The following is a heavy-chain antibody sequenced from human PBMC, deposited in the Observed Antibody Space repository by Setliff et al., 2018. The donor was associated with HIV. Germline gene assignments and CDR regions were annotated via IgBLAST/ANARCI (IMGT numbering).Heavy chain of an antibody. CDR3: AGARYIVIRGDAGMDV. J-gene: IGHJ6*02. Sequence: SETLSLTCTVSGGSINSGGYYWVWIRQPALKGLEWIGRIYTSGLTNYNPSLKSRVTISVDTSKNQVSLKLSSVTASDTAVYYCAGARYIVIRGDAGMDVWGPGTTVTV. D-gene: IGHD3-10*01. V-gene: IGHV4-61*02. CDR1: GGSINSGGYY. CDR2: IYTSGLT.